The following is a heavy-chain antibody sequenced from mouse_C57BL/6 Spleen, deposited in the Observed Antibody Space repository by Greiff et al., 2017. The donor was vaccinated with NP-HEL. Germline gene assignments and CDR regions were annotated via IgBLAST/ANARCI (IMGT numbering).Heavy chain of an antibody. CDR3: ARHEGDYDYDHYAMDY. Sequence: VQRVESGAELVKPGASVKLSCKASGYTFTEYTIHWVKQRSGQGLEWIGWFYPGSGSIKYNEKFKDKAPLTADKSSSTVYMELSRLTSEDSAVYFCARHEGDYDYDHYAMDYWGQGTSVTVSS. D-gene: IGHD2-4*01. J-gene: IGHJ4*01. V-gene: IGHV1-62-2*01. CDR1: GYTFTEYT. CDR2: FYPGSGSI.